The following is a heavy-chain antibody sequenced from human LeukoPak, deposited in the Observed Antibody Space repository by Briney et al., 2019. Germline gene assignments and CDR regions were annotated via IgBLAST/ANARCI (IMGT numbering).Heavy chain of an antibody. CDR3: VARGVLLWFGDASNWFDP. CDR1: GFTFSSYA. V-gene: IGHV3-23*01. CDR2: ISGSGGST. D-gene: IGHD3-10*01. Sequence: GGSLRLSCAASGFTFSSYAMSWARQAPGKGLEWVSAISGSGGSTYYADSVKGRFTISRHNSKDTLYLQMNSLRAEDTAVYYCVARGVLLWFGDASNWFDPWGQGTLVTVSS. J-gene: IGHJ5*02.